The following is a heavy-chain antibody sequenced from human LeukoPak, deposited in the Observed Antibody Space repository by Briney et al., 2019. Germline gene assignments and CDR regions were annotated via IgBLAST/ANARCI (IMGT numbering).Heavy chain of an antibody. V-gene: IGHV2-5*02. Sequence: SGPTLVKPTQTLTLTCTFSGFSLSTSGVGVSWIRQPPGKALEWLALIYWDDDKRYSPSLKSRLTITKDTSKNQVVLTMTNMDPVDTATYYCAHVGDQVRGVISFDYWGQGTLVTVSS. CDR3: AHVGDQVRGVISFDY. CDR1: GFSLSTSGVG. D-gene: IGHD3-10*01. J-gene: IGHJ4*02. CDR2: IYWDDDK.